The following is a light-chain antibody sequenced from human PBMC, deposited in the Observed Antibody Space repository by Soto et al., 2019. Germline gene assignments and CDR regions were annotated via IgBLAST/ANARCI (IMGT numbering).Light chain of an antibody. CDR2: DAS. CDR3: EQYDNQQWT. J-gene: IGKJ1*01. V-gene: IGKV3-20*01. CDR1: QSVRDSH. Sequence: EIVLTQSPGTLSSSPGGRVTLSCRASQSVRDSHLAWFQQKPGQAPRLLIYDASRRATGIPDRFSGSGSGTEFTLTISRREPEDVAVYYCEQYDNQQWTFGQGTKVEIK.